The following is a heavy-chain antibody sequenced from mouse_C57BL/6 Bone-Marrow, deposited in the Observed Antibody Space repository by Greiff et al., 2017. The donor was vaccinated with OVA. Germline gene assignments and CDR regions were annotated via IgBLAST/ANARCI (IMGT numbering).Heavy chain of an antibody. CDR2: IYPGDGDT. J-gene: IGHJ1*03. D-gene: IGHD2-1*01. Sequence: VMLVESGPELVKPGASVKISCKASGYAFSSSWMNWVKQRPGKGLEWIGRIYPGDGDTNYNGKFKGKATLTADKSSSTAYMQLSSLTSEDSAVYFCAKKGNYGNPYWYFDVWGTGTTVTVSS. V-gene: IGHV1-82*01. CDR1: GYAFSSSW. CDR3: AKKGNYGNPYWYFDV.